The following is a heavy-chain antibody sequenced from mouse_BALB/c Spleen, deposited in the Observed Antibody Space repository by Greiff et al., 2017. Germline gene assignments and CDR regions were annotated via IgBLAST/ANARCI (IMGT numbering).Heavy chain of an antibody. D-gene: IGHD3-3*01. CDR2: INSNGGST. CDR3: ARDRGTLLPSAY. Sequence: EVMLVESGGGLVQPGGSLKLSCAASGFTFSSYGMSWVRQTPDKRLELVATINSNGGSTYYPDSVKGRFTISRDNAKNTLYLQMSSLKSEDTAMYYCARDRGTLLPSAYWGQGTLVTVSA. CDR1: GFTFSSYG. J-gene: IGHJ3*01. V-gene: IGHV5-6-3*01.